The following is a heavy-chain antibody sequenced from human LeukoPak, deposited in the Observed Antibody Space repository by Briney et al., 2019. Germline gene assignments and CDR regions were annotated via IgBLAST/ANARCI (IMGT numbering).Heavy chain of an antibody. V-gene: IGHV4-38-2*02. CDR2: IYHSGST. CDR1: GYSISSGYY. CDR3: ASGYDTNGYYDY. D-gene: IGHD3-22*01. J-gene: IGHJ4*02. Sequence: SETLSLTCTVSGYSISSGYYWGWIRQPPGKGLEWIGSIYHSGSTYYNPSLKSRVTISIDTSKNQFSLKLTSVTAADTAVYYCASGYDTNGYYDYWGQGTLVTVSS.